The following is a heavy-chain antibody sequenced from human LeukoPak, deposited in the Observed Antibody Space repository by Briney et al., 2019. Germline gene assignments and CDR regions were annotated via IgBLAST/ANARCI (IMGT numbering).Heavy chain of an antibody. J-gene: IGHJ4*02. CDR2: ISGSGGST. V-gene: IGHV3-23*01. D-gene: IGHD6-19*01. Sequence: PGGSLRLSCAASGFTFSSYAMSWVRQAPGKGLEWVSAISGSGGSTYYADSVKGRFTISRDNAKNSLYLQMNSLRAEDTALYYCAKDRDSSGWSPFDYWGQGTLVTVSS. CDR1: GFTFSSYA. CDR3: AKDRDSSGWSPFDY.